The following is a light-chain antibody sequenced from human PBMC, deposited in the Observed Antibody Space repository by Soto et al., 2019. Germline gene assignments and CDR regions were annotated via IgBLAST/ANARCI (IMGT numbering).Light chain of an antibody. J-gene: IGKJ1*01. CDR1: QSVSSNY. CDR3: QQYANSPPT. V-gene: IGKV3-20*01. CDR2: GAS. Sequence: EIVLTQSPGTLSLSPGERATLSCRASQSVSSNYLAGYQQKPGQAPRLLIYGASTRATGIPDRFSGSGSGTDFNLTISRLEPEDFAVYYCQQYANSPPTFGQGTKVEIK.